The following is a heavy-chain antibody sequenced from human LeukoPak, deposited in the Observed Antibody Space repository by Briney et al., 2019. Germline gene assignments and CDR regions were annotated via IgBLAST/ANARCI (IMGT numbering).Heavy chain of an antibody. Sequence: ASVKVSCKASGYAFTSYGISWVRQAPGRGLEWMGWISAYNGNTNYAQKLQGRVTMTTDTSTSTAYMELRSLRSDDTAVYYCARGRDGYSPWDYWGQGTLVTVSS. J-gene: IGHJ4*02. CDR2: ISAYNGNT. CDR1: GYAFTSYG. V-gene: IGHV1-18*01. D-gene: IGHD5-24*01. CDR3: ARGRDGYSPWDY.